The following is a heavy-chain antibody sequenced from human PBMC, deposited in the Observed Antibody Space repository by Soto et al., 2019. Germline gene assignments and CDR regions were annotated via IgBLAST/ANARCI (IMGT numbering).Heavy chain of an antibody. D-gene: IGHD3-10*01. V-gene: IGHV4-59*08. CDR1: GGSISSYY. Sequence: SETLSLTCTVSGGSISSYYWSWIRQPPWKGLEWIGYIYYSGSTNYNPSLKSRVTISVDTSKNQFSLKLSSVTAADTAVYYCARHRKGITMVRGHRFDVWGQGTTVTVSS. CDR3: ARHRKGITMVRGHRFDV. J-gene: IGHJ6*02. CDR2: IYYSGST.